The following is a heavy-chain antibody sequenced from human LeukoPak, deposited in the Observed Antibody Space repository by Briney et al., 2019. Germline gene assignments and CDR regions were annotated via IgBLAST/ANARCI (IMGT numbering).Heavy chain of an antibody. J-gene: IGHJ4*02. CDR2: VNNRGTYT. CDR3: AREGGAAAGPFDY. D-gene: IGHD6-13*01. CDR1: GISFSVYA. V-gene: IGHV3-23*01. Sequence: GGSLRLSCAASGISFSVYAMTWVRQAPGEGLEWVSGVNNRGTYTYYADSVKGRFTISRDNSKNTLYLQMNSLRAEDTAVYYCAREGGAAAGPFDYWGQGILVTVSS.